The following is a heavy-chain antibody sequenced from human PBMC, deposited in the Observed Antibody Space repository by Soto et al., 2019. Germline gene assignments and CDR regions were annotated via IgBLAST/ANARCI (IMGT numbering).Heavy chain of an antibody. D-gene: IGHD2-2*01. CDR3: ARAAGRIPAAGGYYMDV. CDR1: GYTFTSYA. Sequence: ASVKVSCKASGYTFTSYAMHWVRQAPGQRLEWMGWINAGNGNTKYSQKFQGRVTITRDTSASKAYMELSSLRSEDTAVYYCARAAGRIPAAGGYYMDVWGKGTTVTVSS. J-gene: IGHJ6*03. V-gene: IGHV1-3*01. CDR2: INAGNGNT.